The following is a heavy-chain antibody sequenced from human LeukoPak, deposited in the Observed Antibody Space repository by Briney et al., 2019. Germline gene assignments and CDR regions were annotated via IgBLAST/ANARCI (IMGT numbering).Heavy chain of an antibody. CDR3: ARDGYNENYYYYYMDV. CDR2: ISYDGSNK. V-gene: IGHV3-30*04. J-gene: IGHJ6*03. D-gene: IGHD5-24*01. CDR1: GFTFSSYA. Sequence: GGSLRLSCAASGFTFSSYAMHWVRQAPGKGLEWVAVISYDGSNKYYADSVKGRFTISRDNSKNTLYLQMNSLRAEDTAVYYCARDGYNENYYYYYMDVWGKGTTVTVSS.